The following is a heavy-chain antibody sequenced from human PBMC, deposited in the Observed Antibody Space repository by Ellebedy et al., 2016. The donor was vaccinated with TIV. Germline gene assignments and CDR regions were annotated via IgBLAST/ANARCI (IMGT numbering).Heavy chain of an antibody. CDR2: IFYSGST. CDR1: GGSVSSTNYY. V-gene: IGHV4-61*01. J-gene: IGHJ4*02. CDR3: ARDPVDTVLAHYFDY. Sequence: SETLSLXXTVSGGSVSSTNYYWSWIRQPPGKGLEWIGFIFYSGSTNYNPSLRSRVTISVDTSKNQFSLKLSSVTAADTAVYYCARDPVDTVLAHYFDYWGQGTLVTVPS. D-gene: IGHD5-18*01.